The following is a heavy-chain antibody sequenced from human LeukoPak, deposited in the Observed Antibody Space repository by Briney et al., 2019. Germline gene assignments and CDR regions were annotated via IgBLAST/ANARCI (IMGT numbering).Heavy chain of an antibody. CDR3: ARFRQLVLADY. CDR1: GGSISSGDYY. D-gene: IGHD6-6*01. CDR2: IYYSGST. Sequence: PSETLALTCTVSGGSISSGDYYWSWIRQPPGKGLEWIGYIYYSGSTYYNPSLKSRVTISVDTSKNQFSLKLSSVTAADTAVYYCARFRQLVLADYWGQGTLVTVSS. V-gene: IGHV4-30-4*08. J-gene: IGHJ4*02.